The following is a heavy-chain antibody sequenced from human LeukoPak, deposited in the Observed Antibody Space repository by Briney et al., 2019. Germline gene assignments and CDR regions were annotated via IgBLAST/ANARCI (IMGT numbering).Heavy chain of an antibody. CDR2: ISSSSSYI. Sequence: GGSLRLSCAASGFTFSSYSMNWVRQAPGKGLEWVSSISSSSSYIYYADSVKGRFTISRDNSKNTLYLQMNSLRAEDTAVYYCALRGGWLGPTIDYWGQGTLVTVSS. J-gene: IGHJ4*02. CDR3: ALRGGWLGPTIDY. V-gene: IGHV3-21*01. CDR1: GFTFSSYS. D-gene: IGHD3-22*01.